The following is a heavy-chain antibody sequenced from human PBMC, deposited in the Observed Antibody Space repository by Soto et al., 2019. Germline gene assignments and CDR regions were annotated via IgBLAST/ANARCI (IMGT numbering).Heavy chain of an antibody. CDR1: GFTFNSYA. CDR3: AKGHRSGGSCYLDY. Sequence: GGSLRLSCAVSGFTFNSYAMSWVRQAPGKGLEWVSTISGRGNSTYYADSVKARFTISRDNSKNTLYLQMNSLRAEDTAVYYCAKGHRSGGSCYLDYWRQGTLVTVSS. D-gene: IGHD2-15*01. CDR2: ISGRGNST. J-gene: IGHJ4*02. V-gene: IGHV3-23*01.